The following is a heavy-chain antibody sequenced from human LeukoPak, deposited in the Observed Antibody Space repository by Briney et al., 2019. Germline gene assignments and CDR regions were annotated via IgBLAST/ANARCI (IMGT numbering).Heavy chain of an antibody. CDR1: GFTVSSNY. J-gene: IGHJ4*02. CDR2: IYSGGST. Sequence: GGSLRLSCAASGFTVSSNYMSWVRQAPGKGREWVSVIYSGGSTYYADSVKGRFTISRDNSTNPLYLQMNSLRAEDTAVYYCARSLYYYDSSGYHYYFDYWGQGTLVTVSS. CDR3: ARSLYYYDSSGYHYYFDY. D-gene: IGHD3-22*01. V-gene: IGHV3-66*01.